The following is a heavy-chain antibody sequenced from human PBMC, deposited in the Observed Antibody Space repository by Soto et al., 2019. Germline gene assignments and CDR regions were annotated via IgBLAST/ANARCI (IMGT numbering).Heavy chain of an antibody. CDR2: ISGSGGNT. D-gene: IGHD6-19*01. J-gene: IGHJ5*02. Sequence: EVQLLESGGDLVQPGGSLRLSCVASRFTFSNYVMSWVRQAPGKGLEWVSAISGSGGNTYYADSVKGRFTISRDNSKNTLFLQMNSLTAEDPAVSYCGKEVAGMGNRFDPWGQGTLVTVSS. V-gene: IGHV3-23*01. CDR1: RFTFSNYV. CDR3: GKEVAGMGNRFDP.